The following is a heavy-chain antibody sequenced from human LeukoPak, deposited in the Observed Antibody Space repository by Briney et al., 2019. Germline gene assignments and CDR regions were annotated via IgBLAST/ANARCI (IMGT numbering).Heavy chain of an antibody. Sequence: GGSLRLSCAASGFTFSSYGMHWVRQAPGKGLEWVAFIRYDGSNKYYADSVKGRFTISRDNSKNTLNLHMNSLRAEDTAVYYCAKDPTHYRVWDYYETIGLSYWGQGTLVTVSS. V-gene: IGHV3-30*02. CDR2: IRYDGSNK. D-gene: IGHD3-22*01. CDR1: GFTFSSYG. CDR3: AKDPTHYRVWDYYETIGLSY. J-gene: IGHJ4*02.